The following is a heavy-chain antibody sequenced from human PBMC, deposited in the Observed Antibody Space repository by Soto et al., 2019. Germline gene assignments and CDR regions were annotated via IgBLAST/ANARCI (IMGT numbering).Heavy chain of an antibody. CDR2: ISYDGSNK. D-gene: IGHD3-10*01. CDR1: GFTFSSYG. V-gene: IGHV3-30*18. J-gene: IGHJ4*02. Sequence: QVQLVESGGGVVQPGRSLRLSCAASGFTFSSYGMHWVRQAPGKGLEWVAVISYDGSNKYYADSVKGRFTISRDNSKNTLYLQMNSLRAEDTAVYYCAKEDRGYFDYWGQGTLVTVSS. CDR3: AKEDRGYFDY.